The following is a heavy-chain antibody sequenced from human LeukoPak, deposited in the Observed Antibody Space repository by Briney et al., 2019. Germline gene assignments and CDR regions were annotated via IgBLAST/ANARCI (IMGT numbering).Heavy chain of an antibody. D-gene: IGHD3-22*01. CDR3: ARGITLVIRNWFDP. CDR1: GGSFSGYY. J-gene: IGHJ5*02. Sequence: SETLSLTCAVYGGSFSGYYWSWIRQPPGKGLEWIGEINHSGSINYNPSLKSRVTISVGTSKNQFSLKLSSVTAADTAVYYCARGITLVIRNWFDPWGQGTLVTVSS. V-gene: IGHV4-34*01. CDR2: INHSGSI.